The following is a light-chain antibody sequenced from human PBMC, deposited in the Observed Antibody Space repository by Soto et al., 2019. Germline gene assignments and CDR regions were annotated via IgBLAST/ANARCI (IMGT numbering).Light chain of an antibody. V-gene: IGKV3-20*01. CDR1: QSVSSSY. CDR3: QQYGSSPLVT. J-gene: IGKJ5*01. Sequence: EIVLTQSPGTLSLSPGERATLSCRASQSVSSSYLAWYQQKPGQAPRLLIYGASSRATGIPDRFSGSRSRTAVTLTISRLEPEDFAVYDWQQYGSSPLVTFGQGKRLVIK. CDR2: GAS.